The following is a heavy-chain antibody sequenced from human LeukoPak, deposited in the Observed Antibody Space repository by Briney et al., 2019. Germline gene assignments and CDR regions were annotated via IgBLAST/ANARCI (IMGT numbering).Heavy chain of an antibody. D-gene: IGHD3/OR15-3a*01. CDR3: ARDPCLGPFDY. V-gene: IGHV3-74*01. CDR2: IKSDGSST. CDR1: GFTLSSYW. Sequence: GGSLRLSCAASGFTLSSYWMHWVRHAPGKGLVWVTRIKSDGSSTIYADSVKGRFTISRDNAKNTLYLQMNGLRAEDTAVYYCARDPCLGPFDYWGQGTLVTVSS. J-gene: IGHJ4*02.